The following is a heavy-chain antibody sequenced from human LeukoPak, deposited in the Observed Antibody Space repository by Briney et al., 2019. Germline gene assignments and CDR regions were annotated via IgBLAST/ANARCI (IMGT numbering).Heavy chain of an antibody. J-gene: IGHJ6*03. V-gene: IGHV4-59*01. CDR2: IYYSGSS. CDR3: ARAQYYYYYYMDV. Sequence: SETLSLTCTVSGGSISSYYWSWIRQPPGKGLEWSGYIYYSGSSNYNPSLKSRVTIPVDTSKNQFSLKLSSVTAADTAVYYCARAQYYYYYYMDVWGKGTTVTVSS. CDR1: GGSISSYY.